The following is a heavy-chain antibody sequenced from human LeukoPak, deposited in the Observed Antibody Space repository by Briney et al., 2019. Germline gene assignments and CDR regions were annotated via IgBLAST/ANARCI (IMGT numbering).Heavy chain of an antibody. CDR1: GFIVTGNY. D-gene: IGHD3-10*01. J-gene: IGHJ6*03. Sequence: PGGSLRLSCAVSGFIVTGNYMTWDRLAPGKGLEWVSTIYSGGTTFYTDSVRGRFTISRDNSKNTLYLQMNSLRAEDAAIYYCARVLYYYASVSYNYYMDVWGKGTTVTISS. V-gene: IGHV3-53*01. CDR3: ARVLYYYASVSYNYYMDV. CDR2: IYSGGTT.